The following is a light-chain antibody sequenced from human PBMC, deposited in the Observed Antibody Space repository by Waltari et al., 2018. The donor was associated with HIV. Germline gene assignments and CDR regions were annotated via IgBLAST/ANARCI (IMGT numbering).Light chain of an antibody. CDR1: QSVLYSSNNKNY. CDR2: GAS. V-gene: IGKV4-1*01. CDR3: QQYYSTPLT. Sequence: DIVMTQSPDYLAVSLGERATINCKSSQSVLYSSNNKNYLAWYQQKPGQPPKLLIYGASTREFGVSDRFSGSGSGTDFTLTISSLQAEDVALYYCQQYYSTPLTFGGGTKVEIK. J-gene: IGKJ4*02.